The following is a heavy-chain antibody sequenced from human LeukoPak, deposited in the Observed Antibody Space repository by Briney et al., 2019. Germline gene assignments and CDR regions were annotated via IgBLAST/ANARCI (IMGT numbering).Heavy chain of an antibody. CDR2: ISGSGGST. V-gene: IGHV3-23*01. CDR1: GFTFSSYA. D-gene: IGHD6-19*01. CDR3: AKARVVAGTNWFDP. Sequence: GGSLRLSCAASGFTFSSYAMSWVRQAPGKGLEWVSAISGSGGSTYYADSVKGRLTISRDNSKNTLYLQMNSLRAEDTAVYYCAKARVVAGTNWFDPWGQGTLVTVSS. J-gene: IGHJ5*02.